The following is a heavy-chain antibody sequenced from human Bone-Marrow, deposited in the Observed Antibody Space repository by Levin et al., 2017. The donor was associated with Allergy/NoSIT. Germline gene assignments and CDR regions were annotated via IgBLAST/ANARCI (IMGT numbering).Heavy chain of an antibody. CDR1: GDSLNSYF. V-gene: IGHV4-59*01. D-gene: IGHD2-15*01. Sequence: SETLSLTCTVSGDSLNSYFWSWIRQPPGKGLEWLGYIYYRGSTDYNPSLKSRVTISVDTSKNQFSLKLGSVTAADTAVYYCTRVGCSGGSCPFDYWGQGTLVTVSS. CDR3: TRVGCSGGSCPFDY. CDR2: IYYRGST. J-gene: IGHJ4*02.